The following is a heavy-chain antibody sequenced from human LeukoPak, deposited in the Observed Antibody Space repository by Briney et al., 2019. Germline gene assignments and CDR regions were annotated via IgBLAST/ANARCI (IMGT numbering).Heavy chain of an antibody. V-gene: IGHV4-59*12. CDR2: IYSSGST. Sequence: PSETLSLTCTVSAGSISSYYWSWLRQPPGKGLEWIGYIYSSGSTNYNPSLKSRVTISVDTSKNQFSLKLSSVTAADTAVYYCARVRPGGSYFDPYFDYWGQGTLVTVSS. CDR1: AGSISSYY. D-gene: IGHD1-26*01. J-gene: IGHJ4*02. CDR3: ARVRPGGSYFDPYFDY.